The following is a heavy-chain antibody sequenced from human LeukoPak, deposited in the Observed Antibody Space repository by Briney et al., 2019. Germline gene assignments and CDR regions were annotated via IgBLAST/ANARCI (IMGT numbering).Heavy chain of an antibody. Sequence: GRSLRLSCAASGFTFSSFDMHWVSQAPGKGLEWVAVIPFDGRNQYYADSVKGRFTISRDNSKNTLYLQMNSLRAEDTAVYYCAKDQGRSSFWSAYYSLDYWGQGTLVTVSS. V-gene: IGHV3-30*18. CDR3: AKDQGRSSFWSAYYSLDY. CDR1: GFTFSSFD. CDR2: IPFDGRNQ. J-gene: IGHJ4*02. D-gene: IGHD3-3*01.